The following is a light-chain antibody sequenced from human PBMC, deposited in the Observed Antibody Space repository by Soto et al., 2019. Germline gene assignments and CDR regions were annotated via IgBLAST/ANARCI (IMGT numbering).Light chain of an antibody. CDR2: EVS. CDR3: SSYTTSSTLL. CDR1: SSDVGNYNY. J-gene: IGLJ1*01. Sequence: QSALTQPASVSGSPGQSITISCAGTSSDVGNYNYVSWFQQHPGKAPQLIIFEVSYRPSGISNRFSGSKSGNTASLTISGLQGEDEAIYYCSSYTTSSTLLFGPGTKVT. V-gene: IGLV2-14*01.